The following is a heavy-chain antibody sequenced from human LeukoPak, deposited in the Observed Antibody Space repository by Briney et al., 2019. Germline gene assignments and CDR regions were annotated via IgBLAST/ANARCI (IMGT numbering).Heavy chain of an antibody. Sequence: EASVKVSCKASGYTFTGYYMHWVRQAPGQGLEWMGWINPNSGGTNYAQKFQGRVTMTRDTSISTAYMELSRLRSDDTAVYYCARDGLRYFDWLFNWGQGTLVTVSS. CDR3: ARDGLRYFDWLFN. D-gene: IGHD3-9*01. CDR1: GYTFTGYY. CDR2: INPNSGGT. V-gene: IGHV1-2*02. J-gene: IGHJ4*02.